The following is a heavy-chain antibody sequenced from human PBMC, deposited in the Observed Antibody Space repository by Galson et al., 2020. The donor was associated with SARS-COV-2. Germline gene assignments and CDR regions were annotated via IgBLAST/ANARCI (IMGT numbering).Heavy chain of an antibody. V-gene: IGHV3-30*03. J-gene: IGHJ6*02. CDR3: VQGSAWFGPEPNYFFYGLGV. Sequence: GGSLRLSCSASGFIFTNYGMHWVRQAPGTGLEWVAVISYDGDIKYYADSVKSRFTISRDNSKNTLSLEINSLRIADRAVYYCVQGSAWFGPEPNYFFYGLGVWGHGTTVSVSS. CDR2: ISYDGDIK. CDR1: GFIFTNYG. D-gene: IGHD3-10*01.